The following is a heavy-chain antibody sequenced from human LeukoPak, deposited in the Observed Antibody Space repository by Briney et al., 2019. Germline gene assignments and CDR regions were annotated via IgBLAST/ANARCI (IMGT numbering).Heavy chain of an antibody. CDR1: GFTFSTYA. V-gene: IGHV3-23*01. D-gene: IGHD6-6*01. CDR3: AKEHSSSSRFDY. Sequence: PGGSLRLSCAASGFTFSTYAMSWVRQAPGKGLEWVSGISGSGGSAYYADSVKGRFTISRDNSKNTLYLQMNSLRAEDTAVYYCAKEHSSSSRFDYWGQGTLVTVSS. CDR2: ISGSGGSA. J-gene: IGHJ4*02.